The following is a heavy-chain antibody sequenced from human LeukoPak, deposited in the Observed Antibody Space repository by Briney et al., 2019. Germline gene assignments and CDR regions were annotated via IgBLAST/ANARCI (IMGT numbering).Heavy chain of an antibody. V-gene: IGHV4-4*07. D-gene: IGHD3-10*01. CDR1: GGSISSYY. Sequence: ETLSLTCTVSGGSISSYYWSWIRQPAGKGLEWNGRIYTSGSTNYNPSLKSRVTMSVDTSKNQFSLKLSSVTAADTAGYYCARGRWFGEFFDPWGQGTLVTVSS. CDR3: ARGRWFGEFFDP. J-gene: IGHJ5*02. CDR2: IYTSGST.